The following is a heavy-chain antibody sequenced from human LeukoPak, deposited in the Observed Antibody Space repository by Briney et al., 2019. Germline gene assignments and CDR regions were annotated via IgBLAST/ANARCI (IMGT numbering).Heavy chain of an antibody. Sequence: GGSLRLSCAASGFTFGSYAMSWVRQAPGKGLEWVSAISGSGGSTYYADSVKGRFTISRDNSKNTLYLQMNSLRAEDTAVYYCARGDGSYYYGMDVWGQGTTVTVSS. CDR2: ISGSGGST. CDR3: ARGDGSYYYGMDV. V-gene: IGHV3-23*01. J-gene: IGHJ6*02. CDR1: GFTFGSYA.